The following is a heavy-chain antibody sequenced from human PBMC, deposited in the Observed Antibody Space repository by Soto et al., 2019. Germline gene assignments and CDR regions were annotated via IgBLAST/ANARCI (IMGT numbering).Heavy chain of an antibody. D-gene: IGHD4-17*01. CDR3: ARMDGDYNYYGLDV. CDR2: FFSDAER. Sequence: QVTLKESGPVLVTPTETLTLTCSVSGFSLTNGRMGVSWIRQPPGKALEWLAHFFSDAERSYSTSMQSRLNMYKDSSGSQVVLTMTNMAPADTATYYCARMDGDYNYYGLDVWGHGIAVTVSS. J-gene: IGHJ6*02. V-gene: IGHV2-26*01. CDR1: GFSLTNGRMG.